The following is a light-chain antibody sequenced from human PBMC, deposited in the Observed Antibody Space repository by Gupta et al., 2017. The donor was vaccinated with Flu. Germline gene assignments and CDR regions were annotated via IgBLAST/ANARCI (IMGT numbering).Light chain of an antibody. Sequence: EIVMTQSPATLSVSPGERATLSCRASQSVGSNLAWYQQKPGQAPRLLIHRTSTRATGIPARFSGSGSGSEFTLTISSLQSEDFAVYYCQKYNNWRTFGPGTKVEIK. J-gene: IGKJ1*01. CDR2: RTS. V-gene: IGKV3-15*01. CDR3: QKYNNWRT. CDR1: QSVGSN.